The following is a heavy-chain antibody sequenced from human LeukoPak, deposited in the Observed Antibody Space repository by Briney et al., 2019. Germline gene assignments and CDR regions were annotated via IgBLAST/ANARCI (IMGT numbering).Heavy chain of an antibody. Sequence: GGSLRLSCAASGFTFSSYAMSWVRQAPGKGLEWVSSIDPSSTYIYYADSVKGRFTISRDNAQNSLYLQMNSLRAEDTAVYYCTRGSYGDYEYWGQGTLVTVSS. CDR3: TRGSYGDYEY. CDR2: IDPSSTYI. D-gene: IGHD4-17*01. CDR1: GFTFSSYA. J-gene: IGHJ4*02. V-gene: IGHV3-21*01.